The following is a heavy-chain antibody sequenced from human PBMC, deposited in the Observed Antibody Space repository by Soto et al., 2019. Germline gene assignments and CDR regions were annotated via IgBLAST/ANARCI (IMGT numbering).Heavy chain of an antibody. V-gene: IGHV1-58*01. J-gene: IGHJ3*02. CDR3: AAELYSGGRCCSFDI. Sequence: QMQVVQSGPEVKRPGTSVKVPCKASGFSFTNSAVQWVRQARGQRLGWIGYIIIAGGGTKYAQNLQGRITITRDMSTSTAYMELSSLRSEDTAIYYCAAELYSGGRCCSFDIWGQGTVVTVSS. CDR2: IIIAGGGT. D-gene: IGHD2-15*01. CDR1: GFSFTNSA.